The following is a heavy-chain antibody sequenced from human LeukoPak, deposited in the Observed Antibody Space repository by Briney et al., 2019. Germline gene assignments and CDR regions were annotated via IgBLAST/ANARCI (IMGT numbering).Heavy chain of an antibody. D-gene: IGHD1-26*01. CDR1: GFTFSSYG. CDR3: AKDREVGAPRYFDY. CDR2: IRYDGSNK. J-gene: IGHJ4*02. Sequence: PGGSLRLFCAASGFTFSSYGMHWVRQAPGKGLEWVAFIRYDGSNKYYADSVKGRFTISRDNSKNTLYLQMNSLRAEDTAVYYCAKDREVGAPRYFDYWGQGTLVTVSS. V-gene: IGHV3-30*02.